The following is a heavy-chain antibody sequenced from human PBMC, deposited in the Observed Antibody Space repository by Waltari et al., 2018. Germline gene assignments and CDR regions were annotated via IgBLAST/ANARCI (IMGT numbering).Heavy chain of an antibody. Sequence: EVQLVESGGDLVQPGGSLRLSCAASGFTFSRYWMHWVRQAPGKGLVWVSRINGDGGSTSYADSVKGRFTISRDNANNTLYLQMNSLRAEDTAVYYCTRTRYCSTTSCQVDWFDPWGQGTLVTVSS. CDR1: GFTFSRYW. D-gene: IGHD2-2*01. V-gene: IGHV3-74*01. CDR2: INGDGGST. J-gene: IGHJ5*02. CDR3: TRTRYCSTTSCQVDWFDP.